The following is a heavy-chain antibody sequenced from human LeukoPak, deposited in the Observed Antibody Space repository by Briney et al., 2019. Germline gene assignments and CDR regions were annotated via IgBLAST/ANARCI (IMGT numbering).Heavy chain of an antibody. D-gene: IGHD3-22*01. J-gene: IGHJ4*02. Sequence: GASVKVSCKASGYTFTGYYMHWVRQAPGQGLEWMGWINPNSGGTNYAQKFQGGVTMTRDTSISTAYMELSRLRSDDTAVYYCARDRYYYDSSGYSNFDYWGQGTLVTVSS. CDR3: ARDRYYYDSSGYSNFDY. CDR2: INPNSGGT. CDR1: GYTFTGYY. V-gene: IGHV1-2*02.